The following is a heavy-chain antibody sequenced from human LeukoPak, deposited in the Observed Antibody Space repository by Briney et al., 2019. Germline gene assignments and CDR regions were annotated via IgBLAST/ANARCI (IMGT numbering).Heavy chain of an antibody. V-gene: IGHV4-39*01. Sequence: SETLSLTCTVSGGSISSSSYYWGWIRQPPGKGLEWIGSIYYSGSTYYNPSLKSRVTISVDTSKNQFSLKLSSVTAADTAVYYCARHYLSIAAATNWFDPWGQGTLVTVSS. CDR1: GGSISSSSYY. J-gene: IGHJ5*02. CDR2: IYYSGST. D-gene: IGHD6-13*01. CDR3: ARHYLSIAAATNWFDP.